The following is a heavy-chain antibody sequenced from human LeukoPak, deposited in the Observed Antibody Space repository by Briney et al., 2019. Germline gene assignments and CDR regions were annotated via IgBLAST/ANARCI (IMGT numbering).Heavy chain of an antibody. J-gene: IGHJ6*03. V-gene: IGHV3-21*01. CDR3: ARDLYREDCSSTSCLYYYYMDV. D-gene: IGHD2-2*01. CDR1: GFTFSSYS. Sequence: GGSLRLSCAASGFTFSSYSMNWVRQAPGKGLEWVSSISSSSSYIYYADSVKGRFTISRDNAKNSLYLQMNSLRAEDTAVYYCARDLYREDCSSTSCLYYYYMDVWGKGTTVTVSS. CDR2: ISSSSSYI.